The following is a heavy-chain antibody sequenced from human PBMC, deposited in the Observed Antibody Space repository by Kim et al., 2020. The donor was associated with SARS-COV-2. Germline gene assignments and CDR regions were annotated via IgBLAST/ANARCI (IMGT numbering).Heavy chain of an antibody. CDR3: ARDVGNGLIYYFDY. J-gene: IGHJ4*02. V-gene: IGHV3-7*03. Sequence: GGSLRLSCEVSGFLTRSYWMSWVRRAPGKGLEWVANIKQDGSEKHYVDSVEGRFTISRDNARNSVYLQMSSLRVDDTAMYFCARDVGNGLIYYFDYWGQGTLVTVSS. CDR2: IKQDGSEK. CDR1: GFLTRSYW. D-gene: IGHD6-25*01.